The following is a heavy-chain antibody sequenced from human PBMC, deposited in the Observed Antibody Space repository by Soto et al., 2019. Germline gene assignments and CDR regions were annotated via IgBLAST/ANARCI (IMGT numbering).Heavy chain of an antibody. Sequence: QITLKESGPTLVKPTQTLTLTCTFSGFSLSTSGVGVGWIRQPPGKALEWLALIYWDDDKRFSPSLKSRLTTTKDTSKNQVVLAMTNTDPVDTGTYYCAHILLTHSRTWSFHSFDPWGKGTLVTVSS. V-gene: IGHV2-5*02. CDR2: IYWDDDK. CDR3: AHILLTHSRTWSFHSFDP. D-gene: IGHD2-2*01. CDR1: GFSLSTSGVG. J-gene: IGHJ5*02.